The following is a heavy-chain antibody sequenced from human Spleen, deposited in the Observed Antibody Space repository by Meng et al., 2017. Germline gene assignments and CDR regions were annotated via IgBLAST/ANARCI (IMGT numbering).Heavy chain of an antibody. CDR2: LNHCGEH. J-gene: IGHJ4*02. CDR3: ASWIYSCGWQ. D-gene: IGHD6-19*01. Sequence: LQESGPGRFKPSGPLSLPCVVSGGSISSIDWWSWVHQPPGEGLEWIGELNHCGEHNSNTSLKSRVTIAIDRSKNQFSLKLSSVTAADTAVYYCASWIYSCGWQWGQGTLVTVSS. CDR1: GGSISSIDW. V-gene: IGHV4/OR15-8*02.